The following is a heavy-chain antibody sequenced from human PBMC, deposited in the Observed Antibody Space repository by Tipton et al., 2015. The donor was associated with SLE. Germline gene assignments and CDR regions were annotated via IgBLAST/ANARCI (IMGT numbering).Heavy chain of an antibody. J-gene: IGHJ3*02. D-gene: IGHD3-10*01. V-gene: IGHV3-30*03. CDR1: GFTFSSYG. Sequence: SLRLSCAASGFTFSSYGMHWVRQAPGKGLEWVAVISYDGSNKYYADSVKGRFTISRDNSKNTLYLQMNSLRAEDTAVYYCARDRGRDAFDIWGQGTMVTVSS. CDR2: ISYDGSNK. CDR3: ARDRGRDAFDI.